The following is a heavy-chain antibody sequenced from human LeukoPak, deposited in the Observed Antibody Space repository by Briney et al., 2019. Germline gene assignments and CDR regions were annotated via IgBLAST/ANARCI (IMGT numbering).Heavy chain of an antibody. CDR3: ARGVHYYDSSDYYPL. J-gene: IGHJ4*01. CDR1: GGSFSGYY. V-gene: IGHV4-34*01. Sequence: SETLSLTCAVYGGSFSGYYWSWIRQPPGKGLEWIGEINHSGSTNYNPSLKSRVTISVDTSKNQFSLKLSSVTAADTAVYYCARGVHYYDSSDYYPLWGQGTLVTVSS. CDR2: INHSGST. D-gene: IGHD3-22*01.